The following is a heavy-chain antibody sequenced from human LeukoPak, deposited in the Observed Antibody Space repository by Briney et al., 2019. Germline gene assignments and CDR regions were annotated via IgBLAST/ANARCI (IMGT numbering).Heavy chain of an antibody. J-gene: IGHJ4*02. CDR2: ISSSSSYI. Sequence: GGSLRLSCAASGFTFSSYSMNWVRQAPGKGLEWVSSISSSSSYIYYADSVKGRFTISRDNAKNSPYLQMNSLRAEDTAVYYCAAGSSGYSTPFDYWGQGTLVTVSS. CDR1: GFTFSSYS. V-gene: IGHV3-21*01. D-gene: IGHD3-22*01. CDR3: AAGSSGYSTPFDY.